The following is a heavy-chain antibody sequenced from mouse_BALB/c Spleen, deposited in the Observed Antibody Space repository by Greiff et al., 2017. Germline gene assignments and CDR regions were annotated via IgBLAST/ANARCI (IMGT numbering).Heavy chain of an antibody. CDR1: GYTFTDYW. V-gene: IGHV1-69*01. J-gene: IGHJ2*01. D-gene: IGHD4-1*01. CDR3: ARNVTGTPFDY. Sequence: VQLQQPGAELVMPGASVKMSCKASGYTFTDYWMHWVKQRPGQGLEWIGAIDTSDSYTSYNQKFKGKATLTVDESSSTAYMQLSSLTSEDSAVYYCARNVTGTPFDYWGQGTTLTVSS. CDR2: IDTSDSYT.